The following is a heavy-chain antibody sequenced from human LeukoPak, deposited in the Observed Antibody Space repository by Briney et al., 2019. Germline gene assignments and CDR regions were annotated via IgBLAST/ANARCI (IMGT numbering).Heavy chain of an antibody. CDR1: GYTFTSYD. V-gene: IGHV1-2*02. J-gene: IGHJ5*02. D-gene: IGHD2-21*02. Sequence: ASVKVSCKASGYTFTSYDINWVRQAPGQGLEWMGWINPNSGGTNYAQKFQGRVTMTRDTSISTAYMELSRLRSDDTAVYYCARGQSLVVVTDWFDPWGQGTLVTVSS. CDR2: INPNSGGT. CDR3: ARGQSLVVVTDWFDP.